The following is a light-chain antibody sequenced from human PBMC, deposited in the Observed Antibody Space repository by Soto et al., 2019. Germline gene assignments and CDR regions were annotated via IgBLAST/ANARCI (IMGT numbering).Light chain of an antibody. V-gene: IGKV1-39*01. CDR2: DSS. CDR3: QQSFHTPYT. J-gene: IGKJ2*01. Sequence: DIQMTQSPSSLSASVGDSVTISCQASQNINKNLNWYQQKSGKATSLLIYDSSTFQSGVPSRFSGSGSGTEFTLAITNLQPEDFASYYCQQSFHTPYTFGQGTKLEI. CDR1: QNINKN.